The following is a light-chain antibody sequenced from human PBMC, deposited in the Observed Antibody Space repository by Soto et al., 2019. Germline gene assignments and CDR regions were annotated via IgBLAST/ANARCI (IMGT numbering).Light chain of an antibody. J-gene: IGKJ1*01. Sequence: DIQMTQSPSTLSASVGDRVTITCRASRSISSCFAWYRGKPGKAAKLLVNSGGTLKSGVPSRFSGSGSGTEFTLTIISLQPDDFATYYCRHYNSYSGAFGQGTKVDIK. CDR3: RHYNSYSGA. CDR1: RSISSC. CDR2: SGG. V-gene: IGKV1-5*03.